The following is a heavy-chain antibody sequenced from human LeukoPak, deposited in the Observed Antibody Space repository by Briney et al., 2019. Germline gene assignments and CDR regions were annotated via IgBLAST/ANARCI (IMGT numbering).Heavy chain of an antibody. CDR3: ARDRILTYAFDI. Sequence: PGGSLRLSCAASGFTFSSYSMNWVRQAPGKGLEWVSSISSSSSYIYYADSVKGRFTISRDNAKNSLYLQMNSLRAEDTAVYYCARDRILTYAFDIWGQGTMVTVSS. CDR1: GFTFSSYS. V-gene: IGHV3-21*01. J-gene: IGHJ3*02. CDR2: ISSSSSYI. D-gene: IGHD2/OR15-2a*01.